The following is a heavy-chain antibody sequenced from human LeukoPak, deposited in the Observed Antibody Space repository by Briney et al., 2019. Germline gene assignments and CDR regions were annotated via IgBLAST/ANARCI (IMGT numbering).Heavy chain of an antibody. D-gene: IGHD3-3*01. CDR3: ARGGRGTIFGVVRAFDI. V-gene: IGHV4-34*01. CDR1: GGSFSGYY. J-gene: IGHJ3*02. CDR2: INHSGST. Sequence: PSETLSLTCAVYGGSFSGYYWSWIRQPPGKGLEWIGEINHSGSTNYNPSLKSRVTISVDTSKNQFSLKLSSVTAADTAVYYYARGGRGTIFGVVRAFDIWGQGTMVTVSS.